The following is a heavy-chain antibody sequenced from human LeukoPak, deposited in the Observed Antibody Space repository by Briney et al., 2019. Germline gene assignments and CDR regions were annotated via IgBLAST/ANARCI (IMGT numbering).Heavy chain of an antibody. CDR1: GFTFSSYA. V-gene: IGHV3-30-3*01. Sequence: PGGSLRLSCAASGFTFSSYAMHWVRQAPGKGLEWAAVISYDGSNKYYADSVKGRFTISRDNSKNTLYLQMNSLRAEDTAVYYCARGDYYDSSGYKDYWGQGTLVTVSS. CDR3: ARGDYYDSSGYKDY. D-gene: IGHD3-22*01. CDR2: ISYDGSNK. J-gene: IGHJ4*02.